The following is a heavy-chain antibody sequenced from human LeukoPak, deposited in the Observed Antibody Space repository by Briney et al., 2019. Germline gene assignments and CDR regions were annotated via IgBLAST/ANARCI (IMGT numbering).Heavy chain of an antibody. J-gene: IGHJ4*02. Sequence: GASVKVSCKASGYTFTGYYMHWVRQAPAQGLEWMGWINPNRGGTNYAQKFQGRVTMTRDTSISTAYMELSRLRSDDTAVYYCARGFIVGAAFVYWGQGTLVTVSS. CDR2: INPNRGGT. CDR3: ARGFIVGAAFVY. V-gene: IGHV1-2*02. CDR1: GYTFTGYY. D-gene: IGHD1-26*01.